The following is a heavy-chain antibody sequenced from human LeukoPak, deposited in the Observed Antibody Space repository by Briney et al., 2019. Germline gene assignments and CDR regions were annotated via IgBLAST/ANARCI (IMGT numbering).Heavy chain of an antibody. CDR3: ARTIPIAPAAAGALGY. CDR1: GYTFTSYY. J-gene: IGHJ4*02. CDR2: INPSGGST. D-gene: IGHD2-2*01. V-gene: IGHV1-46*01. Sequence: ASVKVSCKASGYTFTSYYMHWVRQAPGQGLEWMEIINPSGGSTSYAQKFQGRVTMTRDTSTSTVYMELSSLRSEDTAVYYCARTIPIAPAAAGALGYWGQGTLVTVSS.